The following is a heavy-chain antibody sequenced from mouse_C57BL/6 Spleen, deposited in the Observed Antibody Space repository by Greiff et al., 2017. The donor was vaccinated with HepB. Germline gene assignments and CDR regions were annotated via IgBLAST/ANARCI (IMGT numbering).Heavy chain of an antibody. J-gene: IGHJ1*03. CDR3: VKKDYDGYYEGYFDV. CDR2: IRSKSNNYAT. D-gene: IGHD2-3*01. CDR1: GFSFNTYA. Sequence: EVKVVDSGGGLVQPKGSLKLSCAASGFSFNTYAMNWVRQAPGKGLEWVARIRSKSNNYATYYADSVKDRFTISRDDSESMLYLQMNNLKTEDTAMDYCVKKDYDGYYEGYFDVWGTGTTVTVSS. V-gene: IGHV10-1*01.